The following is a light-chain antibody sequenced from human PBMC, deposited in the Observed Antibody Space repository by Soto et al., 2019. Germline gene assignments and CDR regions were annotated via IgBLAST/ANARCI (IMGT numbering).Light chain of an antibody. CDR2: EGN. V-gene: IGLV2-23*01. CDR3: CSYAGSSTMV. Sequence: QSALTQPASVSGAPGQSITISCTGISSDVGSYRFVSWYQQYPGKVPTLMMYEGNRRPSGVSNRFSGSKSGNTASLTISGLQAEDEADYYCCSYAGSSTMVFGGGTKVTVL. J-gene: IGLJ3*02. CDR1: SSDVGSYRF.